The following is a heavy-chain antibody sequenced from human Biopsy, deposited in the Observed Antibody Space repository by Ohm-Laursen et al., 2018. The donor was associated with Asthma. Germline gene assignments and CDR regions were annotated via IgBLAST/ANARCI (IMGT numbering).Heavy chain of an antibody. Sequence: SLRLSCAASGFSFSNFAIHWVRQAPGKGLEWVAVIWYDGSNKYYADSVKGRFTISRDNSKDTVYLQMNSLRAEDTAVYYCAKGRYKWNDGYYGLDVWGQGTTVTVS. CDR3: AKGRYKWNDGYYGLDV. CDR2: IWYDGSNK. CDR1: GFSFSNFA. J-gene: IGHJ6*02. V-gene: IGHV3-33*03. D-gene: IGHD1-20*01.